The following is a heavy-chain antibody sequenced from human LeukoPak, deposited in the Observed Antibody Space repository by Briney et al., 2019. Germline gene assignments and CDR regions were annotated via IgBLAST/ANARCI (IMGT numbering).Heavy chain of an antibody. V-gene: IGHV1-18*01. D-gene: IGHD3-22*01. CDR3: ARVFGRGWLLPNDAFDI. CDR1: GYTFTTYG. J-gene: IGHJ3*02. CDR2: ISPYNGNT. Sequence: GASVKVSCKASGYTFTTYGISWVRQAPGQGLEWMGWISPYNGNTKYAQKVQGRVTMTTDISTSTAYMELRSLRSDDTAVYYCARVFGRGWLLPNDAFDIWGQGTMVTVSS.